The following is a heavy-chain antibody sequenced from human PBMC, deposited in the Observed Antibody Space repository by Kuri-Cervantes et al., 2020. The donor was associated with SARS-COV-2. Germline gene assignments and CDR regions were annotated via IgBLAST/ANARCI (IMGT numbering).Heavy chain of an antibody. CDR3: VRDGDHWNFDY. J-gene: IGHJ4*02. CDR2: INPDGSYT. D-gene: IGHD1-1*01. Sequence: GGSLKISCAASGFTFSGHWIHWVRQAPGKGLVWVSRINPDGSYTNNADSVKGRFTLSRDNAKNMLFLQMNSLRAEDTAVYYCVRDGDHWNFDYWGQGTLVTVSS. V-gene: IGHV3-74*01. CDR1: GFTFSGHW.